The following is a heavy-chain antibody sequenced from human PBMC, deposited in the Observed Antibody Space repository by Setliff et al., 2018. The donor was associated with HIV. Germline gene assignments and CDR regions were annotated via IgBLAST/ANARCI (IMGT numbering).Heavy chain of an antibody. J-gene: IGHJ4*02. CDR3: AREGADSGSGSCDY. D-gene: IGHD3-10*01. CDR1: GGSFNGYY. V-gene: IGHV4-34*01. CDR2: IYHSGST. Sequence: SETLSLTCAVYGGSFNGYYWSWIRQPPGKGLEWIGYIYHSGSTYYNPSLKSRVTISVDRSKNQFSLKLNSVTAADTAVYYCAREGADSGSGSCDYWGQGTLVTVSS.